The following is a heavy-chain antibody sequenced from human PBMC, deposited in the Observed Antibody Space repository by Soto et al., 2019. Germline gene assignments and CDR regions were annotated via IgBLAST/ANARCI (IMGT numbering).Heavy chain of an antibody. CDR2: IWYDGSEH. CDR1: GFTFRRHG. Sequence: QEQLVESGGGVVQPGMSLRLSCEGSGFTFRRHGMHWVRQSPGKGLEWLAVIWYDGSEHYYADSVKGRFTISRANLMNMLVLLLNLLAIEESSVYYCARWSNHKVVDPWSQGTMVTVS. CDR3: ARWSNHKVVDP. D-gene: IGHD2-8*02. J-gene: IGHJ5*02. V-gene: IGHV3-33*03.